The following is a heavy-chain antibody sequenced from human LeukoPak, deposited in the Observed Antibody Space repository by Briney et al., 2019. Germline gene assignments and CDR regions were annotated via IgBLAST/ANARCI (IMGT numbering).Heavy chain of an antibody. D-gene: IGHD1-26*01. CDR1: GFTFSSYA. CDR3: ARTVGGTPSIYYFDY. J-gene: IGHJ4*02. Sequence: GGSLRLSCAASGFTFSSYAMHWVRQAPGKGLEYISAISSNGDSTYYANSVKGRFTISRDNSKNTLYLQMGSLRTEDMAVYYCARTVGGTPSIYYFDYWGQGTLVTVSS. V-gene: IGHV3-64*01. CDR2: ISSNGDST.